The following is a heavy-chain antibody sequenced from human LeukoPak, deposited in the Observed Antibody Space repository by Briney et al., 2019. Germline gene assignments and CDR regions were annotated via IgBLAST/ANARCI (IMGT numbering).Heavy chain of an antibody. D-gene: IGHD3-22*01. CDR2: INPSGGST. V-gene: IGHV1-46*01. Sequence: ASVKVSCKASGYIFTSYGISWVRQAPGQGLEWMGIINPSGGSTSYAQKFQGRVTMTRDMSTSTVYMELSSLRSEDTAVYYCARDGSFYYDSSGYYPDYWGQGTLVTVSS. CDR1: GYIFTSYG. CDR3: ARDGSFYYDSSGYYPDY. J-gene: IGHJ4*02.